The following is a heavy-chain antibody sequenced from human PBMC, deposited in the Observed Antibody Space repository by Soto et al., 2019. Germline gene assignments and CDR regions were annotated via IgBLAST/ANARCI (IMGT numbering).Heavy chain of an antibody. Sequence: ASVKVSCKASGYTFTSYDINWVRQATGQGIEWKGWMNPNSGNTGYAQKFQGRVTMTRNTSISTAYMELSSLRSEDTAVYYCARGEKEAAAGTGDMDVWGKGTTVTVS. CDR1: GYTFTSYD. CDR2: MNPNSGNT. D-gene: IGHD6-13*01. V-gene: IGHV1-8*01. J-gene: IGHJ6*03. CDR3: ARGEKEAAAGTGDMDV.